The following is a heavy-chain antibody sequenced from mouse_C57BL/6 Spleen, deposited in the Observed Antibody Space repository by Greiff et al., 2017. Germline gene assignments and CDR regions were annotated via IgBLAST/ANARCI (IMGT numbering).Heavy chain of an antibody. J-gene: IGHJ1*03. Sequence: EVKLQESGPGLVKPSQSLSLTCSVTGYSITSGYYWNWIRQFPGNKLEWMGYISYDGSNNYNPSLKNRISITRDPSKNQFFLKLNSVTTEDTATYYCARVLRYGYFDVWGTGTTVTVSS. CDR1: GYSITSGYY. D-gene: IGHD1-1*01. V-gene: IGHV3-6*01. CDR3: ARVLRYGYFDV. CDR2: ISYDGSN.